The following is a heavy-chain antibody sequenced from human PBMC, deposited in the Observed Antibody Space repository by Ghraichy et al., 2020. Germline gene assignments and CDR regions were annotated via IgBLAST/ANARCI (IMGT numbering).Heavy chain of an antibody. V-gene: IGHV2-70*01. CDR2: IDWDDDK. CDR3: ARVRGYYDTQYYFDF. CDR1: GFSLSTDGMC. D-gene: IGHD3-22*01. Sequence: SGPTLVKPTQTLTLTCTFSGFSLSTDGMCVSWIRQPPGKALEWLALIDWDDDKYYSTSLKTRLTISKDTSKNQVVLTMTNMDPLDTATYYCARVRGYYDTQYYFDFWGQGTLVTVSS. J-gene: IGHJ4*02.